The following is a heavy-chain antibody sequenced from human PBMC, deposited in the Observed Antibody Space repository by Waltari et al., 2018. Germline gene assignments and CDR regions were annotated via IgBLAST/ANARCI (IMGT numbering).Heavy chain of an antibody. Sequence: EVQLVESGGGLVQPGRSLRLSCAASGFTFDDYAMHWVRQAPGKGLEWVSGISWNSGCIGYADSVKGRFTSSRDNAKNSLYLQMNSLRAEDMALYYCARNYYDSSGYYWGAFDIWGQGTMVTVSS. CDR3: ARNYYDSSGYYWGAFDI. V-gene: IGHV3-9*03. J-gene: IGHJ3*02. CDR2: ISWNSGCI. CDR1: GFTFDDYA. D-gene: IGHD3-22*01.